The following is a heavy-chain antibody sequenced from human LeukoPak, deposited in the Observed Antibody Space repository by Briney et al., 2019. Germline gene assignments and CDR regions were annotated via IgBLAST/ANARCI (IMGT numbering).Heavy chain of an antibody. V-gene: IGHV3-7*01. CDR3: ARATPISGWYSVY. Sequence: PGGSLRLSCAASGFTFSSYSMNWLRQAPGKGLEWVANIKQDGSEKYYVDSVKGRFTISRDNAENSLYLQMTSLGAEDTAVYYCARATPISGWYSVYWGQGTLVTVSS. CDR1: GFTFSSYS. D-gene: IGHD6-19*01. J-gene: IGHJ4*02. CDR2: IKQDGSEK.